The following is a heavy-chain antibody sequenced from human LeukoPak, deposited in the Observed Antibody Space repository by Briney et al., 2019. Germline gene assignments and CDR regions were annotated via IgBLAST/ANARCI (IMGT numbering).Heavy chain of an antibody. D-gene: IGHD3-10*01. CDR1: GFTFSSYA. CDR3: AKEKWFGEFGSEGFDY. Sequence: GGSLRLSCAASGFTFSSYAMSWVRQAPGKGLEWVSAISGSGGSTYYADSVKGRFTISRDNSKNTLYLQMNSLRAEDTAVYYYAKEKWFGEFGSEGFDYWGQGTLVTVSS. V-gene: IGHV3-23*01. CDR2: ISGSGGST. J-gene: IGHJ4*02.